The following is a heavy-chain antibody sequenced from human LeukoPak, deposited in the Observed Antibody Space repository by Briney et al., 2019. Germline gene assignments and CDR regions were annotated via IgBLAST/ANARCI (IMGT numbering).Heavy chain of an antibody. CDR2: IWYDGSKK. D-gene: IGHD4-17*01. J-gene: IGHJ4*03. Sequence: GESQRLLCAASGYSVSNKYMSWVRQAPGKGLEWVAVIWYDGSKKYYADSVQGRFTISRDDSKNTLHLQMNSLRADDTALYYCATEGTTLTTVGYFHSWGPGNLVTVSS. CDR3: ATEGTTLTTVGYFHS. V-gene: IGHV3-33*08. CDR1: GYSVSNKY.